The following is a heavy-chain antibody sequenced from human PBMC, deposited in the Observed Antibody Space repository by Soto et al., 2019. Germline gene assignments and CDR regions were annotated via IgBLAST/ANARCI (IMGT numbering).Heavy chain of an antibody. CDR2: IIPSGGST. D-gene: IGHD1-26*01. CDR1: GYTFTSYY. Sequence: GASVKVSCKASGYTFTSYYMHWVRQAPGQGLEWMGRIIPSGGSTSYAQKFQGRVTMTRDTSTSTVYMELSSLRSEDTAVYYCARERSGSFVFDYYGMDVWGQGTTVTVSS. V-gene: IGHV1-46*01. J-gene: IGHJ6*02. CDR3: ARERSGSFVFDYYGMDV.